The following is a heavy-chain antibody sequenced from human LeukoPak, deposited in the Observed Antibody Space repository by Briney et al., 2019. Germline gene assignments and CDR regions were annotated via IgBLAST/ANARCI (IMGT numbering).Heavy chain of an antibody. CDR2: IFPGDSDT. D-gene: IGHD2-2*01. Sequence: GESLKISCKGSGYSFTNYWIGWVRHMSGEGLESMGIIFPGDSDTRYSPSFQGQVTISADKSISTAYLQWSRLKASDTAVYYCVRLVTNHQYYFDYWGQGTLVTVSS. V-gene: IGHV5-51*01. CDR1: GYSFTNYW. CDR3: VRLVTNHQYYFDY. J-gene: IGHJ4*02.